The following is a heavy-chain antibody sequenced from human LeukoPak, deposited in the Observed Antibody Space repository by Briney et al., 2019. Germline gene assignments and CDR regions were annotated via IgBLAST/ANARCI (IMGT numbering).Heavy chain of an antibody. D-gene: IGHD4-23*01. J-gene: IGHJ4*02. CDR1: GFTFSSYS. V-gene: IGHV3-21*01. Sequence: PGGSLRLSCAASGFTFSSYSMNWVRQAPGKGLEWVSSISSSSSYIYYADSVKGRFTISRDNAKNSLYLQMNSLRAEDTAVYYCARVGVAYGGAFSWFDYWGQGTLVTVSS. CDR3: ARVGVAYGGAFSWFDY. CDR2: ISSSSSYI.